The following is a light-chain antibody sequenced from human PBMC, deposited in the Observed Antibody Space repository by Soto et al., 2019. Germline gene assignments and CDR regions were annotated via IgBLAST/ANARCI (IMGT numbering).Light chain of an antibody. Sequence: QSALTQPASVSGSPGKSITISCTGTSSDVGGYNYVSWYQQHPGKAPKLMIYDVSNRPSGVSNRFSGSKSGNTASLTISGLQAEDEADYYCSSYTSSNYVFGTGTKLTVL. CDR3: SSYTSSNYV. CDR2: DVS. CDR1: SSDVGGYNY. V-gene: IGLV2-14*01. J-gene: IGLJ1*01.